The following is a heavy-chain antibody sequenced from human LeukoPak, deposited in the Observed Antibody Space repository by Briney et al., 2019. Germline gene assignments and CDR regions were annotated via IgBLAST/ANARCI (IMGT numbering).Heavy chain of an antibody. Sequence: GGSLRLSCPASGNTFSNNAMSWGCQAPGKGLEWVSGISLGTSDTYYADSVKGRFTISRDNSRTTLYLQMNILRGEDTAVYYCATRLLSSNGAGFHYWGQGTLVTVSS. V-gene: IGHV3-23*01. D-gene: IGHD1-26*01. CDR1: GNTFSNNA. CDR3: ATRLLSSNGAGFHY. CDR2: ISLGTSDT. J-gene: IGHJ4*02.